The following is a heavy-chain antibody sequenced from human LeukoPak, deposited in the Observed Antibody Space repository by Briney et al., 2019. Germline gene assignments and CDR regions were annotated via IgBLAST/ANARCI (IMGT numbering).Heavy chain of an antibody. V-gene: IGHV3-7*01. J-gene: IGHJ4*02. D-gene: IGHD3-22*01. CDR2: IKQDGGET. Sequence: PGGSLRLSCVASGFTFGNHRMSWVRQAPGKGLEWVADIKQDGGETYYADFVRGRFTISRDNSKNTLYLQMNSLRREDTAVYYCAKSSGYYYDHFDYWGQGTLVTVSS. CDR3: AKSSGYYYDHFDY. CDR1: GFTFGNHR.